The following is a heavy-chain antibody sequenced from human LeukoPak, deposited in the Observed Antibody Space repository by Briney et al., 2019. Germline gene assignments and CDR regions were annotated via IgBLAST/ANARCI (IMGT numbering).Heavy chain of an antibody. CDR3: ARVRQWLVPYGMVV. CDR1: GGSISSYY. V-gene: IGHV4-59*01. D-gene: IGHD6-19*01. Sequence: KPSETLSLTCTVSGGSISSYYWSWIRQPPGKGLEWIGYIYYSGSTNYNPSLKSRVTISVDTSKNQFSLKLSSVTAADTAVYYCARVRQWLVPYGMVVWGQGTTVTVSS. J-gene: IGHJ6*02. CDR2: IYYSGST.